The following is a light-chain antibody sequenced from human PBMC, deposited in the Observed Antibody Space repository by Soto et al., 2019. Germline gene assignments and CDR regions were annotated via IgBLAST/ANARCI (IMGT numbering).Light chain of an antibody. Sequence: EIVLTQSPATLSLSPGERATLSCRASQSVSSYLAWYQQKPGQAPRLLIYDASNRATGIPARFSGSGSGTDFTLTISSLEPEDFAVYYCQQRSNSFTFGGGTQVEIK. CDR2: DAS. CDR3: QQRSNSFT. J-gene: IGKJ4*01. V-gene: IGKV3-11*01. CDR1: QSVSSY.